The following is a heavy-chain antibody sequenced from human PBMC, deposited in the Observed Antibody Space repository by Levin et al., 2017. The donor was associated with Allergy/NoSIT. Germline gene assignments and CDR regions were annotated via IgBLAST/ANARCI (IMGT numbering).Heavy chain of an antibody. V-gene: IGHV3-21*01. CDR3: VTMIVVDDDY. J-gene: IGHJ4*02. Sequence: LSLPCAASGFTFRSSSMNWVRPAPGKGLEWVSSISSSSSYIYYADSVKGRFTISRDNAKNSLYLQMNSLRAEDTAVYYCVTMIVVDDDYWGQGTLVTVAS. CDR2: ISSSSSYI. D-gene: IGHD3-22*01. CDR1: GFTFRSSS.